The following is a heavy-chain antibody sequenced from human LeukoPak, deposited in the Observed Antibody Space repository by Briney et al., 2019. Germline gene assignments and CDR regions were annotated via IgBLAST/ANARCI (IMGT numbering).Heavy chain of an antibody. J-gene: IGHJ5*02. Sequence: GESLKISYKGSGYSFTSYWIGWVRQMPGKGLEWMGIIYPGDSDTRYSPSFQGQVTISADKSISTAYLQWSSLKASDTAMYYCARSEYFWSGQRPVGWFDPWGQGTLVTVSS. D-gene: IGHD3-3*01. V-gene: IGHV5-51*01. CDR3: ARSEYFWSGQRPVGWFDP. CDR1: GYSFTSYW. CDR2: IYPGDSDT.